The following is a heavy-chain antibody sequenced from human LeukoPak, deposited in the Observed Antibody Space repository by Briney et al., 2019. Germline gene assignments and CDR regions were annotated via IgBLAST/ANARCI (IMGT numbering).Heavy chain of an antibody. J-gene: IGHJ4*02. Sequence: ASVNVSCKASGYTFTSYAMHWVRQAPGQRLEWMGWINAGNGNTKYSQKFQGRVTITRDTSASTAYMELSSLRSEDTAVYYCARGYCGGDCYYAEFDYWGQGTLVTVSS. V-gene: IGHV1-3*01. CDR2: INAGNGNT. CDR1: GYTFTSYA. CDR3: ARGYCGGDCYYAEFDY. D-gene: IGHD2-21*02.